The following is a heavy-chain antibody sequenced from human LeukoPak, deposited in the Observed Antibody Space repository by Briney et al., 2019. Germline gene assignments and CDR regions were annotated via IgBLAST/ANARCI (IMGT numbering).Heavy chain of an antibody. J-gene: IGHJ4*02. Sequence: GGSLRLPCAASGFTFSSYGMSWVRQAPGKGLEWVSAISGGGGSTYYADSVKGRFTISRDNSKNTLYLQMNSLRAEDTAVYYCAKSATVTDFDYWGQGTLVTVSS. CDR3: AKSATVTDFDY. CDR1: GFTFSSYG. CDR2: ISGGGGST. D-gene: IGHD4-17*01. V-gene: IGHV3-23*01.